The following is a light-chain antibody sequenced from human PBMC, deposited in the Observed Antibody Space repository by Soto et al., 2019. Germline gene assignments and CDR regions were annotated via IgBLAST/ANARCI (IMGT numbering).Light chain of an antibody. CDR3: SSCAGGNNFV. J-gene: IGLJ1*01. CDR2: DVI. Sequence: QSARTKPPSASGSPGQSVTISCTGTSSDVGGHNYVSWYQQHPGKAPKLLIYDVIKRPSGVPHRFSGSKTGNTASLTVSGLQADDEAEYHCSSCAGGNNFVFGTGTKATVL. V-gene: IGLV2-8*01. CDR1: SSDVGGHNY.